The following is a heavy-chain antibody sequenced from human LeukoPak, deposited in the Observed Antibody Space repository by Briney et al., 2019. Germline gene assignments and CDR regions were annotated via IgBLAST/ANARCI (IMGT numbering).Heavy chain of an antibody. V-gene: IGHV3-7*01. CDR1: GFTFSSYW. Sequence: PGGSLRLSCAASGFTFSSYWMSWVRQAPGKGLEWVANINQDGSQKYYVDSVKGRFTISRDNAKNSLYLQMNSLRAEDTAVYYCARKDYYGSGSYYAGAFDIWGQGTMVTVSS. CDR2: INQDGSQK. J-gene: IGHJ3*02. CDR3: ARKDYYGSGSYYAGAFDI. D-gene: IGHD3-10*01.